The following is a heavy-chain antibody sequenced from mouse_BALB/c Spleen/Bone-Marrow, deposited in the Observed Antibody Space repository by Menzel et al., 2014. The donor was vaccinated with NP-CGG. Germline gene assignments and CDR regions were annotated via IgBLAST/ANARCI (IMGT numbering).Heavy chain of an antibody. D-gene: IGHD2-3*01. CDR1: GFDFRRYW. CDR2: INPESSTI. V-gene: IGHV4-1*02. CDR3: ARLGYYGYFAD. J-gene: IGHJ2*01. Sequence: DVKLQESGGGLVQPGGSLKLSCAASGFDFRRYWMSWVRQAPGKGLEWIGEINPESSTINYTPSLKDKFIISRDNAKNTLYLQMSKVRSEDTALYYCARLGYYGYFADWGQGTTLTVSS.